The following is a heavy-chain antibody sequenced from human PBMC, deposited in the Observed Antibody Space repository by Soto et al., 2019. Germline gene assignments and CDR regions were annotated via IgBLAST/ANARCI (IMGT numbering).Heavy chain of an antibody. D-gene: IGHD1-26*01. CDR1: GYSFSSYW. CDR3: ARQVGDSADYNYGMDF. V-gene: IGHV5-51*01. CDR2: IYPGDSDV. J-gene: IGHJ6*02. Sequence: GESLKISCKGSGYSFSSYWIGWVRQKPGKGLEWMGMIYPGDSDVRYSPSFQGQVTISADKSINTVSLQWRSLKASDTGRYFCARQVGDSADYNYGMDFWGQGITVTVSS.